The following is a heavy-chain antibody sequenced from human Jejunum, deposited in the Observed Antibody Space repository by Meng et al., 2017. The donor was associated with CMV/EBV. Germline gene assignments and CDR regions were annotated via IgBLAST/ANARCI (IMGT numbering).Heavy chain of an antibody. Sequence: SSGNHTWTWSRQPPGKGLEWIGYIYHNVNTYSNPSLESRVTISVDRSQNHFSLRLSSVTAADTAVYYCARLPDYEILTGYRWYFDIWGRGTLVTVSS. V-gene: IGHV4-30-2*01. CDR2: IYHNVNT. D-gene: IGHD3-9*01. CDR3: ARLPDYEILTGYRWYFDI. CDR1: SSGNHT. J-gene: IGHJ2*01.